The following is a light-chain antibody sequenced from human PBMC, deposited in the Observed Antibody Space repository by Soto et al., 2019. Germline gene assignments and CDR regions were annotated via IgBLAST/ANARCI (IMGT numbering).Light chain of an antibody. J-gene: IGKJ1*01. V-gene: IGKV3-20*01. CDR3: QHYVNSPLT. CDR2: GAS. Sequence: EIVLTQSPGTLSLSPGERATLSCRASQSVISNYLAWYQQKPGQPPRLLIYGASIRATGVPDRFSGSGSGTDFSLTINRLEPEDFAVSFCQHYVNSPLTFGQGTKVEVK. CDR1: QSVISNY.